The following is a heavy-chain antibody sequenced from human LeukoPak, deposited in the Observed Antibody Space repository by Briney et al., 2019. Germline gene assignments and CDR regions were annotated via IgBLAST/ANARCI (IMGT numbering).Heavy chain of an antibody. CDR2: ISPNSGGI. Sequence: WASVKVSCKASGYTFTGYYMHWVRQAPGQGLEWMGWISPNSGGINYAQKFQGRVTMTRDTSISTAYMELSRLRSDDTAVYHCARGEQLRENFDYWGQGTLVTVSS. V-gene: IGHV1-2*02. CDR3: ARGEQLRENFDY. CDR1: GYTFTGYY. D-gene: IGHD1/OR15-1a*01. J-gene: IGHJ4*02.